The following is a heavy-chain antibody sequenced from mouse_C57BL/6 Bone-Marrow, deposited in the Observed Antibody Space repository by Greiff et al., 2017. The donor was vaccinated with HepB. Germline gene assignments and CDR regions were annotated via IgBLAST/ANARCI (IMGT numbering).Heavy chain of an antibody. V-gene: IGHV2-6-1*01. CDR3: ARQGTTVVAHWYFDV. Sequence: VQLQESGPGLVAPSQSLSITCTVSGFSLTSYGVHWVRQPPGKGLEWLVVIWSDGSTTYNSALKSRLSISKDNSKSQVFLKMNSLQTDDTAMYYCARQGTTVVAHWYFDVWGTGTTVTVSS. CDR2: IWSDGST. CDR1: GFSLTSYG. J-gene: IGHJ1*03. D-gene: IGHD1-1*01.